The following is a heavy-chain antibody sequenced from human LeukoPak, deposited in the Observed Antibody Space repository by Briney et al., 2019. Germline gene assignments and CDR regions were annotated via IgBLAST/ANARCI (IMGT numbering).Heavy chain of an antibody. J-gene: IGHJ3*02. D-gene: IGHD2-8*01. Sequence: GGSLRLSCAASGFTFSSYWMHWVRHAPGKGLVWVSRINSDGSSTSYADSVKGRFTISRDNAKNTLYLQMNSLRAEDTAVYYCARVQGHPPNGLDIWGQGTMVTVSS. CDR2: INSDGSST. CDR1: GFTFSSYW. CDR3: ARVQGHPPNGLDI. V-gene: IGHV3-74*01.